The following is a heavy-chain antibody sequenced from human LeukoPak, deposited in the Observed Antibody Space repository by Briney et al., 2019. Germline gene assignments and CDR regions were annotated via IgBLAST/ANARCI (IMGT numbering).Heavy chain of an antibody. CDR3: AKESMAVTYGVWTYYFDY. CDR2: ISYDGSNK. V-gene: IGHV3-30*18. Sequence: PGGSLRLSCAASGFTFSSYSMNWVRQAPGKGLEWVAVISYDGSNKYYADSVKGRFTISRDNSKNTLYLQMNSLRAEDTAVYYCAKESMAVTYGVWTYYFDYWGQGTLVTVSS. J-gene: IGHJ4*02. D-gene: IGHD2-21*02. CDR1: GFTFSSYS.